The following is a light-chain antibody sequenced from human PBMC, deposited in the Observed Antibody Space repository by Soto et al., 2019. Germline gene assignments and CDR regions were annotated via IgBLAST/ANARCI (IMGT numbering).Light chain of an antibody. CDR1: QTINSY. V-gene: IGKV1-39*01. CDR3: QQSYNIPLT. CDR2: VAS. J-gene: IGKJ3*01. Sequence: DIQMTQSPSSLSASVGDTVTITCRASQTINSYLNWYQQKPGQAPKLLIYVASSLQSGVPSRFSGRGSGTDFSLTSSSLAPEDFATYYCQQSYNIPLTFGPGTKVDFK.